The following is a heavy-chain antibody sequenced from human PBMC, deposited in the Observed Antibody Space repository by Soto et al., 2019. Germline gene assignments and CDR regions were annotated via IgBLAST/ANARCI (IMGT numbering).Heavy chain of an antibody. CDR1: GFTFTSSA. Sequence: ASVKVSCKASGFTFTSSAVQWVRQARGQRLEWIGWIVVGSGNTNYAQKFQERVTITRDMSTSTAYMELSSLRSEDTAVYYCAAWESRGYSYGYFDYWGQGTLVTVSS. J-gene: IGHJ4*02. D-gene: IGHD5-18*01. V-gene: IGHV1-58*01. CDR2: IVVGSGNT. CDR3: AAWESRGYSYGYFDY.